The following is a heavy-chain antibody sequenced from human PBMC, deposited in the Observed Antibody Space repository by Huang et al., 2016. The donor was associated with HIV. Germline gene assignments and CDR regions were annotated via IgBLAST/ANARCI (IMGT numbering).Heavy chain of an antibody. Sequence: QVQLVQSGSELKKPGASVKVSCQASGYTFTNYGVHWVRQAHGQGLEWMGLSNTDTGKPRYAQGLTGRCVFSWDTSVNTADLQISSLKAADSAIYYCVRVRRVMDTYCVADCSTLEAFDIWGQGTVVTVSA. D-gene: IGHD2-21*02. V-gene: IGHV7-4-1*02. CDR2: SNTDTGKP. CDR3: VRVRRVMDTYCVADCSTLEAFDI. J-gene: IGHJ3*02. CDR1: GYTFTNYG.